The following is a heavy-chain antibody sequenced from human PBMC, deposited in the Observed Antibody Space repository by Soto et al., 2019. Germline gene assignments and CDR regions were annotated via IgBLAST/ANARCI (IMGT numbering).Heavy chain of an antibody. CDR1: GFTFSSYA. J-gene: IGHJ4*02. Sequence: EVQLLESGGGLVQPGGSLRLSCAASGFTFSSYAMSWVRQAPGKGLEWVSAISGSGGSTYYADSVKGRLTISRDNSKNTLYLQMNSLRAEDTAVYYCAKMIAVAGLGFDYWGQGTLVTVSS. D-gene: IGHD6-19*01. CDR3: AKMIAVAGLGFDY. CDR2: ISGSGGST. V-gene: IGHV3-23*01.